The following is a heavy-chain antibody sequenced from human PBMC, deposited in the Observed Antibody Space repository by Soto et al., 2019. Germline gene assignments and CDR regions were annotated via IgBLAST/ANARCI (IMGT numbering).Heavy chain of an antibody. CDR1: GYTFTSYD. J-gene: IGHJ6*02. Sequence: QVQLVQSGAEVKKPGASVKVSCKASGYTFTSYDINWVRQATGQGLEWMGWMNPNSGNTGYAQKFQGRVTMTRNTSISTAYMELSSLRSEDTAVYYCASRLSSGWPYYYYYGMDVWGQGTTVTVSS. CDR2: MNPNSGNT. V-gene: IGHV1-8*01. CDR3: ASRLSSGWPYYYYYGMDV. D-gene: IGHD6-19*01.